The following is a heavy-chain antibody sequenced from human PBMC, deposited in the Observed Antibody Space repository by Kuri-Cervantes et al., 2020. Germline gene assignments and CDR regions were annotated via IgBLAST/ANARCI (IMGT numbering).Heavy chain of an antibody. D-gene: IGHD3-22*01. V-gene: IGHV3-9*01. Sequence: SLKISCAASGFTFDDYAMHWVRQAPGKGLEWVSGISWNSGYIGYADSVKGRFTISRDNAKNSLYLQMNSLRDEDTAYYFCVRQGAYYDRSGYYYHFDLWGQGTLVTVSS. CDR3: VRQGAYYDRSGYYYHFDL. J-gene: IGHJ4*02. CDR1: GFTFDDYA. CDR2: ISWNSGYI.